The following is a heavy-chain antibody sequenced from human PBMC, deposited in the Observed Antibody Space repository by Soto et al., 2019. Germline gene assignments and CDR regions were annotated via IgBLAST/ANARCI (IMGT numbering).Heavy chain of an antibody. CDR1: GGSISSSSYY. D-gene: IGHD6-13*01. J-gene: IGHJ5*02. CDR3: ARRVAASNRNNWFDP. V-gene: IGHV4-39*01. Sequence: SETLSLTCTVSGGSISSSSYYWGWIRQPPGKGLEWIGSIYYSGSTYYNPSLKSRVTISVDTSKNQFSLKLSSVTAADTAVYYCARRVAASNRNNWFDPWGQGTLVTVSS. CDR2: IYYSGST.